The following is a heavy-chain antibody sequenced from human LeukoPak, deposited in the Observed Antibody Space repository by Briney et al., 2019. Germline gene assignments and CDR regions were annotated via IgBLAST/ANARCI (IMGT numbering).Heavy chain of an antibody. CDR2: ISGSGDST. D-gene: IGHD3-22*01. CDR1: GFTLSSYA. Sequence: GGSLRLSCAASGFTLSSYAMSWVRQAPGKGLEWVSLISGSGDSTYYADSVKGRLTISRDNSKNTVYLQMNSLRAEDTAVYYCARDRRIYYYDSSGYCDYWGQGTLVTVSS. J-gene: IGHJ4*02. CDR3: ARDRRIYYYDSSGYCDY. V-gene: IGHV3-23*01.